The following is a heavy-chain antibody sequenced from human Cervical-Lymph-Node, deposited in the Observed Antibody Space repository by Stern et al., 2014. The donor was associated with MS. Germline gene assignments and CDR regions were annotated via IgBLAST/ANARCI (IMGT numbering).Heavy chain of an antibody. Sequence: VQLVESEAEVKKSGQSLKISCQSSGYKFSDHWIGWVRQMPGKGLELMGIIYPYDSDARYGPSFQGHVTISVDKSISTAYVQWRSLEASDTAMYYCARRLRYCSGVSCYAIDAYDVWGQGTKVTVSP. D-gene: IGHD2-15*01. V-gene: IGHV5-51*01. J-gene: IGHJ3*01. CDR1: GYKFSDHW. CDR2: IYPYDSDA. CDR3: ARRLRYCSGVSCYAIDAYDV.